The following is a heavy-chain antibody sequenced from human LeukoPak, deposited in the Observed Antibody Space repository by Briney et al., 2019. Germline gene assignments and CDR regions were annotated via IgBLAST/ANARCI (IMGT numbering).Heavy chain of an antibody. V-gene: IGHV4-59*01. J-gene: IGHJ6*03. D-gene: IGHD1-26*01. Sequence: SETLSLTCTVSGGSISSYYWSWIRQPPGKGLEWIGYIYYSGSTNYNPSLKSRVTISVDTSKNQFSLKLSSVTAADTAVYYCARDRSGRVGATTSYYYYMDVWGKGTTVTVSS. CDR2: IYYSGST. CDR3: ARDRSGRVGATTSYYYYMDV. CDR1: GGSISSYY.